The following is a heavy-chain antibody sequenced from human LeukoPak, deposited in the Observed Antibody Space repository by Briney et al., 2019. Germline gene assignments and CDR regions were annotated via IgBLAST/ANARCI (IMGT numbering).Heavy chain of an antibody. CDR2: ISSSGSTI. V-gene: IGHV3-48*03. Sequence: PGGSLGLSCAASGFTFSSYEMNWVRQAPGKGLEWVSYISSSGSTIYYADSVKGRFTISRDNAKNSLYLQMNSLRAEDTAVYYCAREDYSSGWSWRVDYWGQGTLVSVSS. CDR1: GFTFSSYE. D-gene: IGHD6-19*01. J-gene: IGHJ4*02. CDR3: AREDYSSGWSWRVDY.